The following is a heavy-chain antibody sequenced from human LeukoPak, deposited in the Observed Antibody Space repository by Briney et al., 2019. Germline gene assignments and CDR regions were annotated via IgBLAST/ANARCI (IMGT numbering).Heavy chain of an antibody. CDR1: GFTFSSYA. CDR3: VKGRCSGSSCYGGDY. CDR2: ITSNGGST. V-gene: IGHV3-64D*06. D-gene: IGHD2-2*01. J-gene: IGHJ4*02. Sequence: GGSLRLSCSASGFTFSSYAMNWVRQAPVKGLEYVSAITSNGGSTYYADSVKGRFTISRDNSKNTLYLQMSSLRAEDTAVYYCVKGRCSGSSCYGGDYWGQGTLVTVSS.